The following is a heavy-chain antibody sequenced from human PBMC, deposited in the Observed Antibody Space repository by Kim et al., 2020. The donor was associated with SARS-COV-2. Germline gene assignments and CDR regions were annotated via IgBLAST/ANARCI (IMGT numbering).Heavy chain of an antibody. J-gene: IGHJ5*02. CDR1: GYSFTTSW. CDR3: ARRPANGIGDTDWFDP. D-gene: IGHD2-21*01. V-gene: IGHV5-51*01. CDR2: IYPGDSDT. Sequence: GESLQISCKGSGYSFTTSWIGWVRQMPGKGLQWMGIIYPGDSDTIYSPSFQGQVTISADKSISTAYLQWSSLKASDTAMYYCARRPANGIGDTDWFDPWGQGTLVTVSS.